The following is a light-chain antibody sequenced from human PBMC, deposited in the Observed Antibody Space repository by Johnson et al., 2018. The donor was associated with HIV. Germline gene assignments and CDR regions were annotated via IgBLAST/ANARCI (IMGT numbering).Light chain of an antibody. CDR1: SSNIGNNY. V-gene: IGLV1-51*02. J-gene: IGLJ1*01. Sequence: VLTQPPSVSAAPGQKVTISCSGSSSNIGNNYVSWYQQLPGTAPKLLIYENNKRPSGIPDRFSGSKSGTSATLGITGLQTGDEADYYCGTWDSSLSAYVFGPGTKVTVL. CDR2: ENN. CDR3: GTWDSSLSAYV.